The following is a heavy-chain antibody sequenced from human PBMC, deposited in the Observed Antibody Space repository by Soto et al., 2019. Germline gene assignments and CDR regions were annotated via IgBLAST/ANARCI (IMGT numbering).Heavy chain of an antibody. D-gene: IGHD2-2*01. V-gene: IGHV4-59*12. CDR3: ARVPAY. CDR1: GGPFTNYY. J-gene: IGHJ4*02. Sequence: SETLSLTCTISGGPFTNYYCSWFRQPPGKGLEWIGYMAYNGFTRYNPSLSSRVTISLDTSKNQFSLKLSSVTAADTAVYYCARVPAYWGQGILVTVSS. CDR2: MAYNGFT.